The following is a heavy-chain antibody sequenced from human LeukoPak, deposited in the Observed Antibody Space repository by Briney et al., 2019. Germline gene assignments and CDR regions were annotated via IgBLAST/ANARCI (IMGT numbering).Heavy chain of an antibody. Sequence: GGSLRLSCAASGFTFSSYDMHWVRQATGKGLEWVSAIGTAGDTYYPGSVKGRFTISRENAKNSLYLQMNSLRAGDTAVYSCAKESLGRGSSYGSYFDCWGQGTLVTVSS. CDR2: IGTAGDT. J-gene: IGHJ4*02. D-gene: IGHD1-26*01. CDR1: GFTFSSYD. V-gene: IGHV3-13*01. CDR3: AKESLGRGSSYGSYFDC.